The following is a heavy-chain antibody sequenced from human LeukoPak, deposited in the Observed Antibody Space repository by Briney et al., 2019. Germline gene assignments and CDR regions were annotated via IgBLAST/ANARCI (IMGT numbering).Heavy chain of an antibody. D-gene: IGHD3-22*01. V-gene: IGHV4-39*01. CDR3: ARLRFNYYDSSGYDY. Sequence: PSETLSLTCTVSGGSISSSSYYWGWIRQPPGKGLEWIGSIYYSGSTYYNPSLESRVTISVDTSKNQFSLKLSSVTAADTAVYYCARLRFNYYDSSGYDYWGQGTLVTVSS. CDR1: GGSISSSSYY. CDR2: IYYSGST. J-gene: IGHJ4*02.